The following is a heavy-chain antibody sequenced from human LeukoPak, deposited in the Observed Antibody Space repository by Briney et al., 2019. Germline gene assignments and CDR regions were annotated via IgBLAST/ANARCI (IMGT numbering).Heavy chain of an antibody. D-gene: IGHD3-16*01. Sequence: GSLRLSCAACGFTFSRYWMSWVRQAPGKGLEWVANIKQDGSEKYYVDSVKGRFTISRDNAKNSLYLQMNSLRAEDTAVYYCARETHGDWGGPIDYWGQGTLVTVSS. J-gene: IGHJ4*02. CDR2: IKQDGSEK. CDR1: GFTFSRYW. V-gene: IGHV3-7*01. CDR3: ARETHGDWGGPIDY.